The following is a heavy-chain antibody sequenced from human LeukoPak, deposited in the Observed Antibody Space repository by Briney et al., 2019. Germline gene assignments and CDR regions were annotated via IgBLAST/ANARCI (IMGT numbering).Heavy chain of an antibody. Sequence: PGGSLRPSCAASGFTVSSNYMSWVRQAPGKGLEWVSVIYSGGSTCYADSVKGRFTISRDNSKNTLYLQMNSLRAEDTAVYYCARRRSSAVDAFDIWGQGTMVTVSS. CDR3: ARRRSSAVDAFDI. CDR1: GFTVSSNY. J-gene: IGHJ3*02. V-gene: IGHV3-66*01. CDR2: IYSGGST. D-gene: IGHD3-22*01.